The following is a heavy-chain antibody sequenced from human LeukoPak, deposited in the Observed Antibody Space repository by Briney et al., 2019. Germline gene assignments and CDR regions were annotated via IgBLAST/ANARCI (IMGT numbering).Heavy chain of an antibody. CDR3: ARQRGSSSTFYAFDI. J-gene: IGHJ3*02. V-gene: IGHV5-51*01. CDR1: GYSFTSYW. Sequence: GESLKISCKGSGYSFTSYWIGWVRQMPGKGLEWMGIIYPGDSDTRYSPSFQGQATISADKSISTAYPQWSSLKASDTAMYYCARQRGSSSTFYAFDIWGQGTMVTVSS. CDR2: IYPGDSDT. D-gene: IGHD6-6*01.